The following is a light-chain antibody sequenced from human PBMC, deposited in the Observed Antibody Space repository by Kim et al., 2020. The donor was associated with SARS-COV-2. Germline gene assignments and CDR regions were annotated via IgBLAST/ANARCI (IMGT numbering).Light chain of an antibody. CDR2: QDS. V-gene: IGLV3-1*01. CDR1: KLGDKY. CDR3: QAWDSSTAV. Sequence: YELPQPPSVSVSPGQTASITCSGDKLGDKYACWYQQKPGQSPVLVIYQDSKRPSGIPERFSGSTSGNTATLTISGTQAMDESDYSCQAWDSSTAVFGGG. J-gene: IGLJ3*02.